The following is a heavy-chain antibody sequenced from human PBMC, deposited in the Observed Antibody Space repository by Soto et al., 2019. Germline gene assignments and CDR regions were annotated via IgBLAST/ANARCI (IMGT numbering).Heavy chain of an antibody. Sequence: GGSLRLSCAASGFTFSNFAMSWVRQAPGKGLDWVSTIRVSGGSTYCADSVRGRFTISRDNSKSTLYLQMSSLRAEDTAVYYCAGGGCSYYPNDYWGQGTLVTVSS. CDR2: IRVSGGST. V-gene: IGHV3-23*01. J-gene: IGHJ4*02. CDR1: GFTFSNFA. CDR3: AGGGCSYYPNDY. D-gene: IGHD5-12*01.